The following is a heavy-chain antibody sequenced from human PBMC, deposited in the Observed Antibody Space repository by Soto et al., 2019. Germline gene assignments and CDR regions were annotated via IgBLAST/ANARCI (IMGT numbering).Heavy chain of an antibody. V-gene: IGHV5-51*01. CDR1: GYSFTSYW. CDR2: IYPGDSDT. D-gene: IGHD3-16*02. J-gene: IGHJ6*03. CDR3: ARRAMITFGGVIVRDYYYYMDV. Sequence: GESLKISCKGSGYSFTSYWIGWVRQMPGKGLEWMGIIYPGDSDTRYSPSFQGQVTISADKSISTAYLQWSSLKASDTAMYYCARRAMITFGGVIVRDYYYYMDVWGKGTTVTVSS.